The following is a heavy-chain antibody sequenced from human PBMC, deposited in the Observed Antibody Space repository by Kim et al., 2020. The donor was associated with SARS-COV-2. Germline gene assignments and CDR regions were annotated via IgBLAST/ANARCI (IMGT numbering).Heavy chain of an antibody. V-gene: IGHV5-10-1*01. J-gene: IGHJ4*02. CDR2: IEPTDSYT. D-gene: IGHD1-1*01. CDR1: GYSFTNYW. CDR3: AGHDPQWNEGAY. Sequence: GESLKISCKGSGYSFTNYWISWVRQMPGKGLEWMGRIEPTDSYTDYSPSFQGHVTISADKSINTAYLQWRSVKASDTAMYYCAGHDPQWNEGAYWGQGTLVTVSS.